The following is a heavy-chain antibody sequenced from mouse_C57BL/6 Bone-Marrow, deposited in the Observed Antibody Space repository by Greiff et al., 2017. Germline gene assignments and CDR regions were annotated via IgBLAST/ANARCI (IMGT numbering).Heavy chain of an antibody. CDR1: GYTFTSYW. CDR2: IDPSDSYT. J-gene: IGHJ1*03. CDR3: ARTITTVVHWYFDV. Sequence: VQLQQPGAELVMPGASVKLSCKASGYTFTSYWMHWVKQRPGQGLEWIGEIDPSDSYTNYNQQFKGKSTLPVDKYSSTAYMQLSSLTSEDSAVYYCARTITTVVHWYFDVWGTGTTVTVSS. D-gene: IGHD1-1*01. V-gene: IGHV1-69*01.